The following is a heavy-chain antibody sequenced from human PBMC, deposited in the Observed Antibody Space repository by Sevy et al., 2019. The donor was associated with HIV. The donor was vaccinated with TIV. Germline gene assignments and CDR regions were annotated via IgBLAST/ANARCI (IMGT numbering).Heavy chain of an antibody. Sequence: ASVKVSCKASGGTFSSYAISWVRQAPGQGLEWMGGIIPIFGTANYAQKFQGRVTITADESTSTAYMELSSLRSEDTAVYYCARDHIAAQPAGMDVWGQGTTVTVSS. D-gene: IGHD6-6*01. CDR1: GGTFSSYA. CDR3: ARDHIAAQPAGMDV. CDR2: IIPIFGTA. V-gene: IGHV1-69*13. J-gene: IGHJ6*02.